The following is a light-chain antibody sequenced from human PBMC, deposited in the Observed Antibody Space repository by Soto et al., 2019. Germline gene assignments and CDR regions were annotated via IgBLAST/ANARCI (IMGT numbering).Light chain of an antibody. J-gene: IGKJ1*01. V-gene: IGKV1-8*01. CDR2: AAS. Sequence: AIRMTQSPSSLSASTGDRVTITCRASQGISSYLAWYQQKPGKAPKLLIYAASTLPSGVPSRFSGSGSGTDFTLTISCLQSEDFATYYCQQYYSYSTFGQGTKVDIK. CDR3: QQYYSYST. CDR1: QGISSY.